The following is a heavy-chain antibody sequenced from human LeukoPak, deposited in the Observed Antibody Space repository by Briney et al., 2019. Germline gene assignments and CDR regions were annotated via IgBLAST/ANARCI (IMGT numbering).Heavy chain of an antibody. CDR2: IIPILGIA. V-gene: IGHV1-69*04. J-gene: IGHJ3*02. Sequence: SVKVSCKASGGTFSSYAISWVRQAPGQGLEWMGRIIPILGIANYAQKFQGRVTITADKSTSTAYMELSSLRSEDTAVYYCARGSPNDHNAFDIWGQGTMVTVSS. D-gene: IGHD1-1*01. CDR3: ARGSPNDHNAFDI. CDR1: GGTFSSYA.